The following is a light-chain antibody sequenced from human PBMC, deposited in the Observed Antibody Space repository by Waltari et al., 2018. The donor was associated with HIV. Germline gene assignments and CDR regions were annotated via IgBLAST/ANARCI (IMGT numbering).Light chain of an antibody. V-gene: IGLV2-8*01. CDR3: SSYAGSKNRVV. Sequence: QSALTQSPSASGSPGQAVTISCSGTSSDVGTYDLVSWYQQHPGKAPKLIIYDVYKRPSGVPHRFSCSKSGNTASLTVSGLHAEDEANYYCSSYAGSKNRVVFGGGTFLTVL. CDR2: DVY. J-gene: IGLJ2*01. CDR1: SSDVGTYDL.